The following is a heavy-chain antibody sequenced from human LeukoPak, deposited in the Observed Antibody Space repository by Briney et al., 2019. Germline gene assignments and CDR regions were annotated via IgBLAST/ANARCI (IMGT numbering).Heavy chain of an antibody. CDR3: ARQGYPGTPDY. D-gene: IGHD1-1*01. V-gene: IGHV3-74*01. CDR2: INPDGSST. CDR1: GFTFRNYW. Sequence: PGGSLRLSCAASGFTFRNYWMHWVRQAPGKGLVWVSRINPDGSSTGYADSVKGRFTISRDNAKNTLYLQMNGLRAEDAAVFHCARQGYPGTPDYWRQGTLVTVSS. J-gene: IGHJ4*02.